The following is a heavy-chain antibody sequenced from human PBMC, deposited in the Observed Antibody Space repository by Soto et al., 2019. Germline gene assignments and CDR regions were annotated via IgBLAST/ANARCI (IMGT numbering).Heavy chain of an antibody. CDR3: ASRFKLVVLEYFHH. Sequence: ASVKVSCKASGYALTSYYMHWVRQAPGQGLEWMGAINPSTDSTDYAHKFQGRVTMTRDTSTSTVYMELSSLESEDTAMYYCASRFKLVVLEYFHHWGQGTQVTVSS. CDR1: GYALTSYY. V-gene: IGHV1-46*03. CDR2: INPSTDST. D-gene: IGHD2-15*01. J-gene: IGHJ1*01.